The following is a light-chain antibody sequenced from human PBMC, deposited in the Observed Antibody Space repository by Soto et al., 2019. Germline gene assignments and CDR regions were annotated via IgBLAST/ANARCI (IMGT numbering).Light chain of an antibody. J-gene: IGLJ1*01. V-gene: IGLV2-14*02. CDR1: SSDVGSYYL. CDR2: ENS. CDR3: QSYDSSLSFYV. Sequence: QSVLTQPASVSGSPGQSITISCTGTSSDVGSYYLVSWYQQHPGKAPKLMIYENSKRPSGVSNRFSGSKSGNTASLTITGLQAEDEADYYCQSYDSSLSFYVFGTGTKVTVL.